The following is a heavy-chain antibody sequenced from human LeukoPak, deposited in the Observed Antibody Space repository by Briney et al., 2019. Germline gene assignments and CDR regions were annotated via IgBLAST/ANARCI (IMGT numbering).Heavy chain of an antibody. V-gene: IGHV3-30*18. CDR3: AKVLRFLEWAYYGMDV. CDR1: GFTFSSYG. J-gene: IGHJ6*02. CDR2: ISYDGSNK. D-gene: IGHD3-3*01. Sequence: GGSLRLSCAASGFTFSSYGMHWVRQAPGKGLEWVAAISYDGSNKYYADSVKGRFTISRDNSKNTLYLQMNSLRAEDTAVYYCAKVLRFLEWAYYGMDVWGQGTTVTVSS.